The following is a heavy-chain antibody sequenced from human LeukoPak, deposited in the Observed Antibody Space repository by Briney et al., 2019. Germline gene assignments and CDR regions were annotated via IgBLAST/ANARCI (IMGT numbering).Heavy chain of an antibody. Sequence: SETLSLTCTVSGGSISSYYWSWIRQPPGKGLEWIGYIYYSGSTNYNPSLKSRVTISVDTSKNQFSLKLSSVTAADTAVYYCARDNNCSGGSWYLFDYWGEGTLVTVSS. D-gene: IGHD2-15*01. V-gene: IGHV4-59*01. J-gene: IGHJ4*02. CDR1: GGSISSYY. CDR2: IYYSGST. CDR3: ARDNNCSGGSWYLFDY.